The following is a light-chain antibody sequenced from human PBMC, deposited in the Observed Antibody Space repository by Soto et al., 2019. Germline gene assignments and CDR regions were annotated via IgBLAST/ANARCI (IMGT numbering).Light chain of an antibody. V-gene: IGKV3-15*01. J-gene: IGKJ1*01. CDR1: RSVSSSY. CDR2: GAS. Sequence: EIVLTQSPGTLSFSQGERATLSCRASRSVSSSYLAWYQQKPGQAPRLLFYGASTRATDIPARFSGTGSGTEFTLTISSLQSEDFAVYYCQQHSKWPRTFGQGTKVDIK. CDR3: QQHSKWPRT.